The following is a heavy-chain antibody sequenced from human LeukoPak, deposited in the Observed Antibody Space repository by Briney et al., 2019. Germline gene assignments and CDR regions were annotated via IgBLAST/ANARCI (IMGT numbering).Heavy chain of an antibody. CDR1: GFTFSNYA. Sequence: GGSLRLSCAASGFTFSNYAMTWVRQAPGKGLEWVSAISGSGDNTYHADSVKGRSTISRDNSKTTLYLQMNSLRAEDTAVYYCAKDLYGSGSFYVYWGQGTLVTVSS. CDR2: ISGSGDNT. CDR3: AKDLYGSGSFYVY. D-gene: IGHD3-10*01. V-gene: IGHV3-23*01. J-gene: IGHJ4*02.